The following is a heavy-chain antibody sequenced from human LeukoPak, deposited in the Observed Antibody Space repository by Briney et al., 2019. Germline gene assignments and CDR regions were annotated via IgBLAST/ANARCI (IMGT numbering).Heavy chain of an antibody. Sequence: QPGGSLRLSCAASGFTFSSYAMHWVRQAPGKGLEWVALISYDGSINDYADSVKGRFTISRDNSKNTLYLQMNSLRSDDTAVYYCARERTAARNWFDPWGQGTLVTVSS. J-gene: IGHJ5*02. CDR3: ARERTAARNWFDP. CDR1: GFTFSSYA. D-gene: IGHD6-6*01. CDR2: ISYDGSIN. V-gene: IGHV3-30*04.